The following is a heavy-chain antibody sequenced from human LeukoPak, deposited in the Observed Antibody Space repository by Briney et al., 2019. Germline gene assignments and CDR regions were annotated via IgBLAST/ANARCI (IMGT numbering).Heavy chain of an antibody. CDR2: INPNSGGT. CDR3: ARGLSPRYDFWSGYYGNWFDP. D-gene: IGHD3-3*01. V-gene: IGHV1-2*02. J-gene: IGHJ5*02. CDR1: GYTFTGYY. Sequence: ASVKVSCKASGYTFTGYYMHWVRQAPGQGLEWMGWINPNSGGTNYAQKFQGRVTMTRDTSISTAYMELSRLRSDDTAVCYCARGLSPRYDFWSGYYGNWFDPWGQGTLVTVSS.